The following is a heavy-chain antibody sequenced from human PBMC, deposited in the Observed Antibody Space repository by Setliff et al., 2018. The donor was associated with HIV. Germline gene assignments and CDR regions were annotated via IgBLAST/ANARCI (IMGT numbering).Heavy chain of an antibody. D-gene: IGHD3-22*01. CDR1: GYTFTAYY. J-gene: IGHJ6*03. CDR2: INPNSGNT. V-gene: IGHV1-8*02. Sequence: ASVKVSCKASGYTFTAYYMHWVRQAPGQGLEWMGWINPNSGNTGYAQKFQGRVTMTRDTSISTAYMELNNLKFEDTAVYYCARARRDSYDRGRRNHYYIDVWGKGTTVTVSS. CDR3: ARARRDSYDRGRRNHYYIDV.